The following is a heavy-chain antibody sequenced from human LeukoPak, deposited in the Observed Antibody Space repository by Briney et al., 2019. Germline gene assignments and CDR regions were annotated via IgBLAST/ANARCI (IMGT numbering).Heavy chain of an antibody. CDR1: GYSFTTYW. D-gene: IGHD2/OR15-2a*01. J-gene: IGHJ4*02. V-gene: IGHV5-51*01. CDR2: IYLGDSDT. CDR3: AVGWRGAEYDPAVY. Sequence: GESLKISCKASGYSFTTYWNGWVGQMPGKGLEWVAIIYLGDSDTRYSPSFQGQVSISVDKSITTAYLQWSSLKASDTAMYYCAVGWRGAEYDPAVYWSQGTLVTVSS.